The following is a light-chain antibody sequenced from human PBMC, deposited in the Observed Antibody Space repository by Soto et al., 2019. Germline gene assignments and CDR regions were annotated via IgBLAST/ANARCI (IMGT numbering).Light chain of an antibody. CDR2: GAS. J-gene: IGKJ1*01. CDR1: QSVSSSY. Sequence: IVLTQSPGTLSLSPGERATLSCRASQSVSSSYLAWYQQKPGQAPRLLINGASSRATGIPDRFSGSGSGTDFTLTISRLEPEDFAVYYCQQYNNWPWTFGQGTKVDIK. V-gene: IGKV3-20*01. CDR3: QQYNNWPWT.